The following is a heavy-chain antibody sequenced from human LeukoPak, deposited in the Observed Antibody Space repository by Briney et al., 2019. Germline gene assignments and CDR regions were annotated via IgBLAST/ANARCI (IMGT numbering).Heavy chain of an antibody. J-gene: IGHJ4*02. V-gene: IGHV1-18*01. Sequence: GASVKVSCKASGYRFTSYGISWVRQAPGQGLEWMGWISGYNGNTNYAPKLQGRVTMTTDTSTSTAYMELRSLRSDDTAVYYCAREYCSTTRCYMADYWGQGTLVTVSS. CDR3: AREYCSTTRCYMADY. CDR2: ISGYNGNT. CDR1: GYRFTSYG. D-gene: IGHD2-2*01.